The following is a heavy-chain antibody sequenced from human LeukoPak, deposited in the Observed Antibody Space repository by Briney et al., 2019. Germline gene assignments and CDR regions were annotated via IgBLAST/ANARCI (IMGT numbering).Heavy chain of an antibody. CDR2: ISGSGGST. Sequence: GGSLRLSCAASGFTFSSYEMNWVRQAPGKGLEWVSAISGSGGSTYYADSVKGRFTISRDNSKNTLYLQMNSLRAEDTAVYYCARGYCSGGSCYPFDYWGQGTLVTVSS. V-gene: IGHV3-23*01. CDR3: ARGYCSGGSCYPFDY. D-gene: IGHD2-15*01. J-gene: IGHJ4*02. CDR1: GFTFSSYE.